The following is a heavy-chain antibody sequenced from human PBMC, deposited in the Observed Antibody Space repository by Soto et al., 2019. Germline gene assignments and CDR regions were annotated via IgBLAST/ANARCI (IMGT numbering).Heavy chain of an antibody. Sequence: SETLSLTCSVSGGSISSGDYYWNWIRQPPGKGLEWIGHIYYSGSTYYNSSLKSRVTISLDTSKNQFSLKLSSVTAADTAVYYCASPKMGLWFGDPTSAPDSAADFVKYGMDVWGQGTTVT. V-gene: IGHV4-30-4*01. CDR2: IYYSGST. CDR3: ASPKMGLWFGDPTSAPDSAADFVKYGMDV. D-gene: IGHD3-10*01. CDR1: GGSISSGDYY. J-gene: IGHJ6*02.